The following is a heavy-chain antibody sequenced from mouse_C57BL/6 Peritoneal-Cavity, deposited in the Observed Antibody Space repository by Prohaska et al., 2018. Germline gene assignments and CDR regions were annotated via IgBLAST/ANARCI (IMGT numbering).Heavy chain of an antibody. CDR1: GFTFSDYY. J-gene: IGHJ1*03. Sequence: EVKLVESEGGLVQPGSSMKLSCTASGFTFSDYYMAWVRQVPEKGLEWVANINYDGSSTYYLDSLKSRFIISRDNAKNILYLQMSSLKSEDTATYYCARDSRLLWYFDVWGTGTTVTVSS. CDR3: ARDSRLLWYFDV. CDR2: INYDGSST. D-gene: IGHD2-13*01. V-gene: IGHV5-16*01.